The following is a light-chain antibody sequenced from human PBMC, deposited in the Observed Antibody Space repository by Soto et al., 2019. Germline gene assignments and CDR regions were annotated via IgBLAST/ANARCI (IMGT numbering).Light chain of an antibody. CDR2: KAS. J-gene: IGKJ1*01. CDR3: QQYNSYPLT. Sequence: DIRMTQSPSTLSASVGDRVTITCRASQSISSWLAWYQQKPGKAPKLLIYKASSLESGVPSRFSGSGSGTEFTLTISSLQPDDFATYYCQQYNSYPLTVGQGTKVEIK. V-gene: IGKV1-5*03. CDR1: QSISSW.